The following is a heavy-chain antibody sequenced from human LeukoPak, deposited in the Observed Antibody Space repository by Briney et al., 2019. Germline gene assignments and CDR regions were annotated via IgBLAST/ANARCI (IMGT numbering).Heavy chain of an antibody. J-gene: IGHJ5*02. CDR3: ARDFAWGSGGAPIDDNWLDP. CDR2: ISGHSGNT. CDR1: GYIFSNYG. V-gene: IGHV1-18*01. Sequence: ASVKVSCKASGYIFSNYGITWVRQAPGHGLEWMGWISGHSGNTNYAQKFQDRATMTTDTSTSTAYMELRSLRFDDTAVYYCARDFAWGSGGAPIDDNWLDPWARESWSPSPQ. D-gene: IGHD7-27*01.